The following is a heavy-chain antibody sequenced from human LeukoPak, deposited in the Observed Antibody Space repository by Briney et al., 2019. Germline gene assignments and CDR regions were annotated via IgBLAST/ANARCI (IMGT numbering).Heavy chain of an antibody. V-gene: IGHV3-23*01. CDR1: GFTFDTYA. Sequence: GGSLRLSCAASGFTFDTYAMSWVRQAPGKGLEWVSTISGGGGTAYYADSVKGRFTISRDNPKNTLFMQMNSLRAEDTAVYYCAKAYGSTLRYLDHWGQGTRVTVSS. CDR2: ISGGGGTA. CDR3: AKAYGSTLRYLDH. D-gene: IGHD6-13*01. J-gene: IGHJ4*02.